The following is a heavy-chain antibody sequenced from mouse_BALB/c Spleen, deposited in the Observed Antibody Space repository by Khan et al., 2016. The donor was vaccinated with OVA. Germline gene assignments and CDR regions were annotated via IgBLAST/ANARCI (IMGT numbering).Heavy chain of an antibody. CDR1: GYTFTSYT. J-gene: IGHJ3*01. CDR2: INPSNGYT. Sequence: QVQLQQSGAELARPGSSVKMSCKASGYTFTSYTIHWIKERPGQGLEWIGYINPSNGYTNYNQKFRDKATLTTDKSSTPAYLQLSSLPSDDSAVYNCVRDGADHRNDGWFAYWGKGTLVTVSA. V-gene: IGHV1-4*01. CDR3: VRDGADHRNDGWFAY. D-gene: IGHD2-14*01.